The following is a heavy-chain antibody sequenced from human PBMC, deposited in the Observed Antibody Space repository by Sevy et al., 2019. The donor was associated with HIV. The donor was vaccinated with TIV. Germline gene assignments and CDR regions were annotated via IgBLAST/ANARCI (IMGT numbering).Heavy chain of an antibody. CDR2: IYPGDSGT. Sequence: GESLKISCKGSEYNFTNYWIGWVRQMPGKGLELMGIIYPGDSGTRYSPSFKDQVTISADKSITTAYLQWSSLKASDTAMYYCARISSSPRAYYYYFGMDVWGQGTTVTVSS. CDR1: EYNFTNYW. V-gene: IGHV5-51*01. D-gene: IGHD6-6*01. CDR3: ARISSSPRAYYYYFGMDV. J-gene: IGHJ6*02.